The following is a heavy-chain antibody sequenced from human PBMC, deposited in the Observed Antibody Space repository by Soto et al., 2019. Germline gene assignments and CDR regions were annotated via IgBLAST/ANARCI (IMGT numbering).Heavy chain of an antibody. CDR1: GFSLSTTGMC. CDR3: SRAVGGFTYGYPDY. J-gene: IGHJ4*02. D-gene: IGHD5-18*01. V-gene: IGHV2-70*01. Sequence: SGPTLVNPTHTLTLTCTFSGFSLSTTGMCVSWIRQPPGKALEWLALIDWADDKYHSTSLKTRLTISKDTSKNQVVLTMTNVEPVDTATYFCSRAVGGFTYGYPDYWGQGTLVTVSS. CDR2: IDWADDK.